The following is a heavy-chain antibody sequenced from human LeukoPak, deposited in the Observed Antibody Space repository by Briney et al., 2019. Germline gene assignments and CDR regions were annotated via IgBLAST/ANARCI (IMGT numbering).Heavy chain of an antibody. CDR3: TTDTPDSSGYCHDY. Sequence: GGSLRLSCAGSGISFSNAWMSWVRQAPGKGLEWVGSITRKIDGETTDYAAPVKGRFTISRNDPENTLFLQMNSLKTEDTAVYYCTTDTPDSSGYCHDYWGQGTLVTVSS. D-gene: IGHD3-22*01. CDR2: ITRKIDGETT. J-gene: IGHJ4*02. CDR1: GISFSNAW. V-gene: IGHV3-15*01.